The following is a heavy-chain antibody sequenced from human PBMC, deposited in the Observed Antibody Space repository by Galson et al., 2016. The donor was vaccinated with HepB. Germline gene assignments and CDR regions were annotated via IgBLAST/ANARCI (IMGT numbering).Heavy chain of an antibody. CDR3: ARSFFRRTVNWTPFDY. J-gene: IGHJ4*02. CDR1: GFTFDDYG. D-gene: IGHD1-1*01. Sequence: SLRLSCAASGFTFDDYGLTWVRQAPGRGLEWVSGINWNGDSTAYADSVRGRFTSSRDNARNSLYLQMNSLRAEDTVLSYCARSFFRRTVNWTPFDYWGQGTLVTVSS. CDR2: INWNGDST. V-gene: IGHV3-20*04.